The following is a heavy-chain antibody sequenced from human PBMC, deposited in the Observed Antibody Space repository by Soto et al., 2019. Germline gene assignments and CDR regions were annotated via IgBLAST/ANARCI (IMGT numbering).Heavy chain of an antibody. Sequence: KPGGSLRLSCAASGFTFSSYSMNWVRQAPGKGLEWVSSISSSSSYIYYADSVKGRFTISRDNAKNSLYLQMNSLRAEDTAVYYCARLSPEYGPRTSGYWGQGTLVTFSS. CDR1: GFTFSSYS. CDR3: ARLSPEYGPRTSGY. D-gene: IGHD3-10*01. V-gene: IGHV3-21*01. J-gene: IGHJ4*02. CDR2: ISSSSSYI.